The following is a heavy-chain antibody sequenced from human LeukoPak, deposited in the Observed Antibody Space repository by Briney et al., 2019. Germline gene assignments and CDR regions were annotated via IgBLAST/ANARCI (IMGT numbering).Heavy chain of an antibody. J-gene: IGHJ4*02. Sequence: PGGSLRLSCAASGFTFSSYAMSWVRQAPGKGLEWVSAISGSGGSTYYADSVKGRFTISRDNSKNTLYLQMNSLRAEDTAVYYCAKVAVVAATLSLAADYWGQGTLVTVSS. D-gene: IGHD2-15*01. CDR1: GFTFSSYA. CDR3: AKVAVVAATLSLAADY. V-gene: IGHV3-23*01. CDR2: ISGSGGST.